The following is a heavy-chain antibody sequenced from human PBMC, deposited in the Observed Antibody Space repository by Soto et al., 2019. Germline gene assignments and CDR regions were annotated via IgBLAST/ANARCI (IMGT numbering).Heavy chain of an antibody. V-gene: IGHV3-23*01. CDR3: AKGTDFWSGNMPHYFDY. CDR2: FGLGNT. J-gene: IGHJ4*02. CDR1: GFSFSSYV. D-gene: IGHD3-3*01. Sequence: EVQLLESGGGLVQPGGSLRLSCAASGFSFSSYVMTWVRQAPGKGLEWVSTFGLGNTYYADSVKGRFTISRDNSKSMLYLQMNRLTVEDTAVYYCAKGTDFWSGNMPHYFDYWGQGTLVTVSS.